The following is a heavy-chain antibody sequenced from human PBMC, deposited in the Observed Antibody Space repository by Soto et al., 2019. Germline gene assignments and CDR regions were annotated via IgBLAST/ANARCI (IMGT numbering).Heavy chain of an antibody. Sequence: PGESLKISCKASGYSFSSSWIGWVRQISGKGLEWMGITYPDRSQTLYSPSFQGQVTISVDTSISTVYLQIHSLKTEDTAVYYCSRDVDFGEEDVWGQGTTVTVSS. CDR3: SRDVDFGEEDV. CDR2: TYPDRSQT. D-gene: IGHD4-17*01. J-gene: IGHJ6*02. V-gene: IGHV5-51*01. CDR1: GYSFSSSW.